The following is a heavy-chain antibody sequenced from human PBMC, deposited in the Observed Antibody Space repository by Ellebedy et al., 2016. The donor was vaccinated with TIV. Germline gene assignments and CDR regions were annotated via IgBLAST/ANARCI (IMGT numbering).Heavy chain of an antibody. D-gene: IGHD4-17*01. CDR2: ISPIFGTT. J-gene: IGHJ6*02. CDR1: GGTFCSYA. CDR3: AMGRGTLTTFYYYGMDV. V-gene: IGHV1-69*13. Sequence: ASVKVSXKASGGTFCSYAITWVRQAPGQGLEWMGGISPIFGTTKYAQKFQGRVTITADESTCTAYMELSSLRSEDTAVYYCAMGRGTLTTFYYYGMDVWGQGTTVIVSS.